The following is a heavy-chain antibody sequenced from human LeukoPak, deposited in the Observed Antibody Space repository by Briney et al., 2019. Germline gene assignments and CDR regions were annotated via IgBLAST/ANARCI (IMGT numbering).Heavy chain of an antibody. CDR1: GYTFTSYY. Sequence: AAVKVSCKASGYTFTSYYMHWVRPALGQGVEWMGEISPSGGSTSYAQKVPGRVTMTRDTSTSTVYMELSSLRSEDTAVYYCARGVYDSSGYYYVAYWGQGTLVTVSS. D-gene: IGHD3-22*01. CDR3: ARGVYDSSGYYYVAY. CDR2: ISPSGGST. V-gene: IGHV1-46*01. J-gene: IGHJ4*02.